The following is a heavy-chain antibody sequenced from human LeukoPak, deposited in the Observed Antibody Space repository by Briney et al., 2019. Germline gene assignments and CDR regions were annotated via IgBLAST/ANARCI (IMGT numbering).Heavy chain of an antibody. J-gene: IGHJ4*02. Sequence: GGSLRLSCAASGFTFSTYSMNWVRQAPGKGLEWVSCISTRSTYIYYADSVKGRFTISRDNAKNSLYLQMNSLRAEDTAVYYCARDKYGTDYWGQGTLVTVSS. CDR3: ARDKYGTDY. D-gene: IGHD6-6*01. V-gene: IGHV3-21*01. CDR1: GFTFSTYS. CDR2: ISTRSTYI.